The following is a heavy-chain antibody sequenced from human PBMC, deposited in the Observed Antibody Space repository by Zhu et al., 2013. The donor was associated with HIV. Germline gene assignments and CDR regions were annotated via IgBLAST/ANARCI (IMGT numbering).Heavy chain of an antibody. Sequence: QVQLVQSGAEVQKPGASVKVSCKASGYTFSIYFLHWMRQAPGQGLEWMGWINPNTGGTNYAQRFQGRVTITSDPSTTTASMELTSLTSDDTAVYYCARGPYFRDYFDYWGQGTLVTVSS. CDR3: ARGPYFRDYFDY. CDR2: INPNTGGT. D-gene: IGHD3-10*02. CDR1: GYTFSIYF. V-gene: IGHV1-2*02. J-gene: IGHJ4*02.